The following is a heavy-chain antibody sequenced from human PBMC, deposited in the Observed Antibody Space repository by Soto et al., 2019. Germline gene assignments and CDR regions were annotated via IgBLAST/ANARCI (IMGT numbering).Heavy chain of an antibody. Sequence: SETLSLTCTVSGGSISSSSYYWGWIRQPPGKGLEWIGGIYYSGSTYYNPSLKSRVTISVDTSKNQFSLKLSSVTAADTAVYYCARVSAGYGDYVDYYYGMDVWGQGTTVTVSS. CDR1: GGSISSSSYY. V-gene: IGHV4-39*07. CDR2: IYYSGST. J-gene: IGHJ6*02. D-gene: IGHD4-17*01. CDR3: ARVSAGYGDYVDYYYGMDV.